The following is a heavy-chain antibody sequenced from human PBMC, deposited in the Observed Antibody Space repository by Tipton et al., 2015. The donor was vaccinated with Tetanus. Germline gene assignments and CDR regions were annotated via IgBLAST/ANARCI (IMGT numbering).Heavy chain of an antibody. J-gene: IGHJ4*02. CDR2: IHYSGDT. CDR3: ARVGLHVVAGTGQYYFDY. D-gene: IGHD6-19*01. V-gene: IGHV4-59*01. Sequence: GLVKPSETLSLTCTVSGDSISGYYWSWIRQPPGKGLEWIGYIHYSGDTNYNYNPSLQSRLTISVDTSKNQFSLNLGSVTAADTAVYYCARVGLHVVAGTGQYYFDYWGRGTLVTVSS. CDR1: GDSISGYY.